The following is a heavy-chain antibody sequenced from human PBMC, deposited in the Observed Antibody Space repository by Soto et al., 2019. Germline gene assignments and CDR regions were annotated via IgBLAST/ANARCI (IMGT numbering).Heavy chain of an antibody. CDR2: LYSSGTT. CDR3: ARGRDGYNYGFDS. V-gene: IGHV4-59*01. D-gene: IGHD5-12*01. J-gene: IGHJ4*01. CDR1: GGSISNNY. Sequence: PSETLSLTCIVSGGSISNNYWSWIRQPPGKGLEWIGFLYSSGTTNYNPSLKSRLTLSEDTSKNQLSLRLSSVTAADTAVYYCARGRDGYNYGFDSWGHGTLVTVS.